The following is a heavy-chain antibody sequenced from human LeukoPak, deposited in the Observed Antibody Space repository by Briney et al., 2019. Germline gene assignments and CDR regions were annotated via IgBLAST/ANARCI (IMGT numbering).Heavy chain of an antibody. J-gene: IGHJ4*02. Sequence: SETLSLTCTVSGGSISSYYWSWIRQPPGKGLEWIGYIYYSGSTNYNPSLKSRVTISVDTSKNQFSLKLSSVTAADTAVYYCARSPADSSSWYPYYFDYWGQGTLVTVSS. V-gene: IGHV4-59*12. CDR1: GGSISSYY. D-gene: IGHD6-13*01. CDR2: IYYSGST. CDR3: ARSPADSSSWYPYYFDY.